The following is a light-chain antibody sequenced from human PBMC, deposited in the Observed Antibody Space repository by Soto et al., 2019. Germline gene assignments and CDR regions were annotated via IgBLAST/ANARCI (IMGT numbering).Light chain of an antibody. CDR1: QDISNY. J-gene: IGKJ5*01. V-gene: IGKV1-33*01. CDR3: QQSDGLPIT. CDR2: DAS. Sequence: DIQMTQSPSSLSASVGDRVTITCRASQDISNYLNWYQQRPGKDPKLLIYDASNFERGVPSRFSGTRSGTHFTFALARLQPEDVATYYCQQSDGLPITFGQGTRLEI.